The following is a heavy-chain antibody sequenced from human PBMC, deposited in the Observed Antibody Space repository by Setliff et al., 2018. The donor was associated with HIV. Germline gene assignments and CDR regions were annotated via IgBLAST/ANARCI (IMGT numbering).Heavy chain of an antibody. CDR3: ARRTNGYAALGY. D-gene: IGHD5-12*01. CDR2: IYYSGNS. Sequence: PSETLSLTCAVSGGSISSHYWSWIRQPPGKGLEWIGYIYYSGNSNYNPSLKSRVTMSVDTSKTQFSLRLSSVTAADTAVYFCARRTNGYAALGYWGQGTLVTVSS. J-gene: IGHJ4*02. CDR1: GGSISSHY. V-gene: IGHV4-59*11.